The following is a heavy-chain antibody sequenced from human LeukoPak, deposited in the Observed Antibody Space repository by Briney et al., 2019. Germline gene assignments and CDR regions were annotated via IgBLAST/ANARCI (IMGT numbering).Heavy chain of an antibody. Sequence: PGGSLRLSCAASGFTFSTYAVTWVRQAPGKGLEWVSTISGSGGSTYYPDSVRGRFTISRDNSKNTLYLQMSSLRAEDTALYYCAKGSYYSGSGSFSQYGWFDPWGQGTLVTVSS. CDR2: ISGSGGST. CDR3: AKGSYYSGSGSFSQYGWFDP. J-gene: IGHJ5*02. D-gene: IGHD3-10*01. CDR1: GFTFSTYA. V-gene: IGHV3-23*01.